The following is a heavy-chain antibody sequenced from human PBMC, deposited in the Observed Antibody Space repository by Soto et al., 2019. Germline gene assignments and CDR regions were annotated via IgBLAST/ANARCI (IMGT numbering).Heavy chain of an antibody. CDR1: GGSVSSGSYY. Sequence: QVQLQESGPGLVKPSETLSLTCAVSGGSVSSGSYYWSWIRQPPGKGLEWIGSFYSSGSTTYNPSLERRVTISVDTSKNQFSLNLISVTAADTAVYYCARTNDFWSGTLRHDAFDIWGQGTRVTVSS. V-gene: IGHV4-61*01. CDR3: ARTNDFWSGTLRHDAFDI. J-gene: IGHJ3*02. CDR2: FYSSGST. D-gene: IGHD3-3*01.